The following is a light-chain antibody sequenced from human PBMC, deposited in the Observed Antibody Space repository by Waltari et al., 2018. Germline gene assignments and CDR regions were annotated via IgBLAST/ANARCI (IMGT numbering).Light chain of an antibody. CDR1: ESVGSN. V-gene: IGKV3-15*01. J-gene: IGKJ1*01. CDR3: QQYKNWPRT. CDR2: GPS. Sequence: EIIMTQSPATLSVSPGERVTLSCRASESVGSNIAWLQQKPGQAPRLLIYGPSTRATDNPARFSGSGSGTEFTLTISSLQSEDFAIYYCQQYKNWPRTFGQGTKVENK.